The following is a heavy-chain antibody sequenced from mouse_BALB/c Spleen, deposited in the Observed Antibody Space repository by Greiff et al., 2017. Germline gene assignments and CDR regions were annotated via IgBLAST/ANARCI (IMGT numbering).Heavy chain of an antibody. J-gene: IGHJ4*01. D-gene: IGHD1-1*01. V-gene: IGHV14-3*02. CDR1: GFNIKDTY. CDR2: IDPANGNT. Sequence: VQLKQSGAELVKPGASVKLSCTASGFNIKDTYMHWVKQRPEQGLEWIGRIDPANGNTKYDPKFQGKATITADTSSNTAYLQLSSLTSEDTAVYYCAITTVVATGGAMDYWGQGTSVTVSS. CDR3: AITTVVATGGAMDY.